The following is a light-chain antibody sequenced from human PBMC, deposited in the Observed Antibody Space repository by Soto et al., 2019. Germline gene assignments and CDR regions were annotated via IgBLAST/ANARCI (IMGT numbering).Light chain of an antibody. CDR1: QSVTSN. V-gene: IGKV3-15*01. Sequence: EIMMTQSPVTLSVSPGERATLSCTASQSVTSNLAWYQQKPGQAPRLLIYGASTRATGIPARFSGSGSGTEFTLTISSLQSEDFAVYSCQQYNNWPYTFGQGTKLEIK. CDR3: QQYNNWPYT. J-gene: IGKJ2*01. CDR2: GAS.